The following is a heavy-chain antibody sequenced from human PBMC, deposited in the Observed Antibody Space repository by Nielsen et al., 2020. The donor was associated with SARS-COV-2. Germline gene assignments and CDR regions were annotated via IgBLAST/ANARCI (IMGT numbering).Heavy chain of an antibody. J-gene: IGHJ3*02. CDR3: ARDYYGDYLDGFDI. V-gene: IGHV4-59*01. CDR2: VDSGGTT. Sequence: SETLSLTCTVSGGSMNRYYWSWIRQPPGKGLEWIGYVDSGGTTNYNPSLTSRVTISLDTSRNQFSLKLTSVTAADRAVYYCARDYYGDYLDGFDIWGQGTMVTVSS. D-gene: IGHD4-17*01. CDR1: GGSMNRYY.